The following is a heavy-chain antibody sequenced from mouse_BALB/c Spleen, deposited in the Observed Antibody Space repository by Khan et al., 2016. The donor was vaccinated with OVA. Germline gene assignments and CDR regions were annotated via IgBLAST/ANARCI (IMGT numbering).Heavy chain of an antibody. CDR3: ALIYYYGSGFDY. CDR2: IDPYNGGT. Sequence: EVQLQESGPELVKPGASVKVSCKASGYSFTDYNMFWVKQSHGKSLEWIGYIDPYNGGTNHNQRFKGKATLTVDKSSSTAFMHLNSLTSEDSAVYYWALIYYYGSGFDYWGQGTTLTVSS. D-gene: IGHD1-1*01. CDR1: GYSFTDYN. J-gene: IGHJ2*01. V-gene: IGHV1S135*01.